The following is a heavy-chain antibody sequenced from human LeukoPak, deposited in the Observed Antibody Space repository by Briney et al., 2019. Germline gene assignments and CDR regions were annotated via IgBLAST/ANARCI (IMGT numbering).Heavy chain of an antibody. V-gene: IGHV3-48*02. CDR3: ARVAAGYSVNYFDY. CDR1: EFAFSTYN. CDR2: ISTGSSTT. D-gene: IGHD6-13*01. J-gene: IGHJ4*02. Sequence: PGGSLRLSRAASEFAFSTYNMNWVRQAPGKGLEWVSYISTGSSTTYYADSVKGRFTISRDNVENSLYLQMNSLRDEDTAVYYCARVAAGYSVNYFDYWGQGTLVTVSS.